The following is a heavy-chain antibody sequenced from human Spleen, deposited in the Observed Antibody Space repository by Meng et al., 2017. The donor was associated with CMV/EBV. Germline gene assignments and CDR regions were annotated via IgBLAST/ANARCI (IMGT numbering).Heavy chain of an antibody. D-gene: IGHD3-16*01. CDR1: GASIKNYN. Sequence: APGLVEPSETLSLTCSVSGASIKNYNWNWVRQPAGQGLEWIGLIQVIGHTVYNPSLKSRVTVSLDASKSQFSLTLNSVTAADTATYYCAGSRPGGGACDYWGQGILVTVSS. CDR3: AGSRPGGGACDY. V-gene: IGHV4-4*07. CDR2: IQVIGHT. J-gene: IGHJ4*02.